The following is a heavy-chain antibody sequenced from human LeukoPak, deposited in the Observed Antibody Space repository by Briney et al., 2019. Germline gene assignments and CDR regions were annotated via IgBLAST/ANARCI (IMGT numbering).Heavy chain of an antibody. V-gene: IGHV3-30*04. D-gene: IGHD3-10*01. CDR2: ISYDGSNK. CDR3: ARAAWFGEPFDY. J-gene: IGHJ4*02. Sequence: GGSPRLSCAASGFTFSSYAMHWVRQAPGKGLEWVAVISYDGSNKYYADSVKGRFTISRDNSKNTLYLQMNSLRAEDTAVYYCARAAWFGEPFDYWGQGTLVTVSS. CDR1: GFTFSSYA.